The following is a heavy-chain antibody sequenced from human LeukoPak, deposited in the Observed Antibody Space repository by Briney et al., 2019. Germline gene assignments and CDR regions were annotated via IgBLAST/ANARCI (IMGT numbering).Heavy chain of an antibody. Sequence: GGSLGLSCAASGFTFSTYWMSWVRQAPGKGLEWVANIKQDGGEKYYVDSVRGRFTISRDNAKNSLYLQMNSLRVEDTAVYYCATSQTTSGRYGNAFDIWGQGTMVTVSS. CDR2: IKQDGGEK. CDR3: ATSQTTSGRYGNAFDI. V-gene: IGHV3-7*01. D-gene: IGHD6-19*01. CDR1: GFTFSTYW. J-gene: IGHJ3*02.